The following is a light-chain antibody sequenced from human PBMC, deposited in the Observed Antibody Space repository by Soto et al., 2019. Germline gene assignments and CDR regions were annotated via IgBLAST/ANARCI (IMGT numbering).Light chain of an antibody. CDR2: DVS. J-gene: IGLJ1*01. Sequence: QSALTQPRSVSGSPGQSVTISCTGTSSDVGGYNYVSWYQQHPGKAPKLMIYDVSKRPSGVPDRFSGSKSGNTASLTISGLQAEDEADYYCCPYAGSYTRYVFGTGTKVTVL. V-gene: IGLV2-11*01. CDR1: SSDVGGYNY. CDR3: CPYAGSYTRYV.